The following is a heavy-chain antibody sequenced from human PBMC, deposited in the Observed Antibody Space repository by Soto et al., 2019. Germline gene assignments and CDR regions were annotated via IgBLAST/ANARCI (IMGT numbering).Heavy chain of an antibody. CDR2: IIPIFGTA. V-gene: IGHV1-69*13. CDR3: ARVVADYYDSSGYYLSPRAFDI. Sequence: SVKVSCKASGGTFSSYAISWVRQAPGQGLEWMGGIIPIFGTANYAQKFQGRVTITADESTSTAYMELSSLRSEDTAVYYCARVVADYYDSSGYYLSPRAFDIWG. CDR1: GGTFSSYA. D-gene: IGHD3-22*01. J-gene: IGHJ3*02.